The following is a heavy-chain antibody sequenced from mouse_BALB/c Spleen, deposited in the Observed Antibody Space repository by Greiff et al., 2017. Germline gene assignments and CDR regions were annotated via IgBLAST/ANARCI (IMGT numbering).Heavy chain of an antibody. Sequence: EVQVVESGGGLVKPGGSLKLSCAASGFTFGDYYMYWVGQTPEKRLEWVATISDGGSYTYYPDSVKGGFTISRDNAKKNLYLQMSSLKSEDTAMYYCARGADYYGSSYGCFDVWGAGTTGTVSS. CDR1: GFTFGDYY. V-gene: IGHV5-4*02. D-gene: IGHD1-1*01. CDR3: ARGADYYGSSYGCFDV. CDR2: ISDGGSYT. J-gene: IGHJ1*01.